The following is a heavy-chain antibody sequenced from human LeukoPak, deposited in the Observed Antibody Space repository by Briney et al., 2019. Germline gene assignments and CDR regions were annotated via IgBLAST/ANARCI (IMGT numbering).Heavy chain of an antibody. CDR2: MNPNSGNT. CDR3: ARGRTAELN. J-gene: IGHJ4*02. D-gene: IGHD2-21*02. V-gene: IGHV1-8*03. CDR1: GYTFISYD. Sequence: ASVKVSCKASGYTFISYDINGVRQATGQGGEGRGGMNPNSGNTGYAQKFQGRGTITRNTSISTAYMELSSLRSEDTAVYYCARGRTAELNWGQGTLVTVSS.